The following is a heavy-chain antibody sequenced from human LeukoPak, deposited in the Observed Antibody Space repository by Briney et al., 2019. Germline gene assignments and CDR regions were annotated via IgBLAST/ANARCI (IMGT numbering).Heavy chain of an antibody. D-gene: IGHD6-13*01. Sequence: PGGSLRLSCAASGFTFSSYSMNWVRQAPGKGLEWVSSISSSSSYIYYADSVKGRFTIPRDNAKNSLYLQMNSLRAEDTAVYYCARDQAAGSYFDYWGQGTLVTVSS. CDR1: GFTFSSYS. CDR2: ISSSSSYI. CDR3: ARDQAAGSYFDY. V-gene: IGHV3-21*01. J-gene: IGHJ4*02.